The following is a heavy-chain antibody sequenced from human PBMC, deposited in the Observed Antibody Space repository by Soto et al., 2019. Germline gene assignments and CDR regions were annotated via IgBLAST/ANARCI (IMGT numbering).Heavy chain of an antibody. J-gene: IGHJ4*02. D-gene: IGHD3-10*01. CDR1: GGTFSSYT. CDR3: ARDGPDGSGSYVGFVIV. Sequence: QVQLVQSGAEVKKPGSSVKVSCKASGGTFSSYTISWVRQAPGQGLEWMGRIIPILGIANYAQKFQGRVTITADKSTSTAYMELSSLRSEDTAVYYWARDGPDGSGSYVGFVIVWGQGTLVTVSS. V-gene: IGHV1-69*08. CDR2: IIPILGIA.